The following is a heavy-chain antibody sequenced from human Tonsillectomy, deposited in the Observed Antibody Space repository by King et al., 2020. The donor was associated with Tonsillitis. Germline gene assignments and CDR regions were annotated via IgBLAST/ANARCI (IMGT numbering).Heavy chain of an antibody. J-gene: IGHJ3*02. CDR1: GYTFTSYG. Sequence: QLVQSGAEVKKPGASVKVSCKASGYTFTSYGISWVRQAPGQGLEWMGWISAYNGNTNYAQKLQGRVTMTTDPTTSTAYMGLRSLRSDDTAVYYCARDQPDYDFWSGYYTGAFDIWGKGTMVTVSS. D-gene: IGHD3-3*01. CDR2: ISAYNGNT. V-gene: IGHV1-18*01. CDR3: ARDQPDYDFWSGYYTGAFDI.